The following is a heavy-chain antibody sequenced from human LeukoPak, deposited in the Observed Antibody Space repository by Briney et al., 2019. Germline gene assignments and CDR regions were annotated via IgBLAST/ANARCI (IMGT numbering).Heavy chain of an antibody. J-gene: IGHJ4*02. V-gene: IGHV3-21*01. D-gene: IGHD6-19*01. CDR1: GFTFSAYS. CDR3: ATGYTSGTRIDY. CDR2: ISSSSSDI. Sequence: GGSLRLSCAASGFTFSAYSMNWVRQAPGKGLEWVSAISSSSSDIYYTDSVKGRFTISRDNANNFLYLQVSSLRAEDTAVYYCATGYTSGTRIDYWGQGTLVSVSS.